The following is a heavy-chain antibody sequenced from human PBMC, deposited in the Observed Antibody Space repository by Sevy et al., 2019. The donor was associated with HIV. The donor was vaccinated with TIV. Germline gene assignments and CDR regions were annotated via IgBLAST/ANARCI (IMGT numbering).Heavy chain of an antibody. J-gene: IGHJ4*02. Sequence: GGSLRLSCAASGFIFSSYVMTWVRQAPGKGLEWVSTISGSGGYTYYAESVKGRFTISRDNSNNILYLQMNSLRAEVTAVYYCEAITTAGRDYWGQGTLVTVSS. V-gene: IGHV3-23*01. CDR3: EAITTAGRDY. CDR2: ISGSGGYT. D-gene: IGHD6-13*01. CDR1: GFIFSSYV.